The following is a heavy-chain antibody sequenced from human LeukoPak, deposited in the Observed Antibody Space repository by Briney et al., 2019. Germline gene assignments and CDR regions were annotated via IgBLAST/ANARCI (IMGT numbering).Heavy chain of an antibody. CDR1: GYTFTDYY. J-gene: IGHJ4*02. V-gene: IGHV1-2*02. CDR3: ARGYYYDSSGSTFDF. Sequence: ASVKVSCKASGYTFTDYYMHWARQAPGQGLEWMGWINPKSGGTNYAQKFQGRVTMTRDTSISTAYMELSRLRSDDTAVYYCARGYYYDSSGSTFDFWGQGTLVTVSS. D-gene: IGHD3-22*01. CDR2: INPKSGGT.